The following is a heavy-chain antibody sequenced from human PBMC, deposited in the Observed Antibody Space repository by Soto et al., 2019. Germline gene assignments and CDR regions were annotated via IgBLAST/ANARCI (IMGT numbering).Heavy chain of an antibody. Sequence: QLQLQEPGPGLVKPSETLSLTCTVSGGSISSSSYYWGWIRQPPGKGLEWIGSIYYSGSTYYNPSLKSRVTISVDTSKNQFSLKLSSVTAADTAVYYCARQRSTAIAAAGLTDYWGQGTLVTVSS. V-gene: IGHV4-39*01. CDR2: IYYSGST. D-gene: IGHD6-13*01. CDR3: ARQRSTAIAAAGLTDY. CDR1: GGSISSSSYY. J-gene: IGHJ4*02.